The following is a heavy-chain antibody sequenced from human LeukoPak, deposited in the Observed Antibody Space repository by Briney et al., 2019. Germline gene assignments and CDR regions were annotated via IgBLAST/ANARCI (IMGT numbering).Heavy chain of an antibody. V-gene: IGHV3-21*01. D-gene: IGHD3-22*01. CDR3: ARDHYDSSGYYGMDV. CDR2: ISSSSSYI. Sequence: PGGSLRLSCAASGFTFSSYSMNWVRQAPGKGLEWVSSISSSSSYIYYADSVKGRFTISRDNAKNSLYLQMNSLRAEDTAVCYCARDHYDSSGYYGMDVWGQGTTVTVSS. CDR1: GFTFSSYS. J-gene: IGHJ6*02.